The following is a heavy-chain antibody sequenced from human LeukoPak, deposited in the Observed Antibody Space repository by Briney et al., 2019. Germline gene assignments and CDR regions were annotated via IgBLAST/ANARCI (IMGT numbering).Heavy chain of an antibody. Sequence: PGGSLRLSWAASGFTVSTYAMSWVRQAPGKGLEWGSAITGRGGSTYYADSVKGRFTISRDNSKNTLYLQMNSLRAEDTAVYYCAKDQGDYSSGWSIFDYWGQGSLVTVSS. D-gene: IGHD6-19*01. J-gene: IGHJ4*02. CDR3: AKDQGDYSSGWSIFDY. CDR2: ITGRGGST. CDR1: GFTVSTYA. V-gene: IGHV3-23*01.